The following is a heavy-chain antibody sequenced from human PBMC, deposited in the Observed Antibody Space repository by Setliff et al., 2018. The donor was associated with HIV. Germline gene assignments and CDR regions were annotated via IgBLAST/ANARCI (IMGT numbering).Heavy chain of an antibody. J-gene: IGHJ4*02. V-gene: IGHV3-7*01. CDR2: IDLYGSEK. CDR3: ARHDVVRGAIDN. Sequence: GGSLRLSCAASGFTFSRYWMIWVRQAPGKGLEWVANIDLYGSEKNYVDSVEGRFTISRDNARNSLFLQMNSLRAEDTAVYYCARHDVVRGAIDNWGQGTLVTVS. D-gene: IGHD3-10*01. CDR1: GFTFSRYW.